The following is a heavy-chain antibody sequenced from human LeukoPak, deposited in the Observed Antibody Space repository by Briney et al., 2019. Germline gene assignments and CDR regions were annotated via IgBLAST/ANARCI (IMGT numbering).Heavy chain of an antibody. Sequence: GGSLRLSCAASGFPFSDYILDWVRQAPGKGLEWVGRTRRRSNTYTTEYAASVKGRFIISRDDSKNSLYLQMNSLKTEDTAVYHCTRDGGEGGNSAFDIWGQGTTVTVSS. CDR3: TRDGGEGGNSAFDI. CDR2: TRRRSNTYTT. CDR1: GFPFSDYI. D-gene: IGHD3-16*01. J-gene: IGHJ3*02. V-gene: IGHV3-72*01.